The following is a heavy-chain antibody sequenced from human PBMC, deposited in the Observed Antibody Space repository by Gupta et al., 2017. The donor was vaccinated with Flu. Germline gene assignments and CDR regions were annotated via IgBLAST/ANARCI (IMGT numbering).Heavy chain of an antibody. CDR3: ARERAGTILGVVITAAPDRDV. J-gene: IGHJ6*03. Sequence: GKGLEWVSYISSSGSTIHYADSVKGRFTISRDNAKNSLYLQMKSLRAEDTAVYHCARERAGTILGVVITAAPDRDVWGKR. D-gene: IGHD3-3*01. CDR2: ISSSGSTI. V-gene: IGHV3-48*03.